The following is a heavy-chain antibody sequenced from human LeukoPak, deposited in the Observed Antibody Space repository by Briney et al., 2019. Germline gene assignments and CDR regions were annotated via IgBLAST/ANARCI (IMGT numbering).Heavy chain of an antibody. CDR1: GFTFSSYE. D-gene: IGHD3-22*01. J-gene: IGHJ3*02. CDR3: ARGLFLSGYLDAFDI. Sequence: GGSLRLSCAASGFTFSSYEVNWVRQAPGKGLEWVSYISSSGSTIYYADSVKGRFTISRDNSKNTLYLQMNSLRVEDTAIYYCARGLFLSGYLDAFDIWGQGTVVTVSS. V-gene: IGHV3-48*03. CDR2: ISSSGSTI.